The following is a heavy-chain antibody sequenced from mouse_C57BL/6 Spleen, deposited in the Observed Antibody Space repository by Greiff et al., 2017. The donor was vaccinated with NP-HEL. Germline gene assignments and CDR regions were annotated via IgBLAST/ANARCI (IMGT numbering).Heavy chain of an antibody. V-gene: IGHV1-26*01. D-gene: IGHD2-4*01. J-gene: IGHJ3*01. CDR1: GYTFTDYY. CDR3: ARGGLYYDYEGFAY. Sequence: EVQLQQSGPELVKPGASVKISCKASGYTFTDYYMNWVKQSHGTSLEWIGDINPNNGGTSYNQKFKGKATLTVDNSSSTAYMERRSLTSEDSAVYYCARGGLYYDYEGFAYWGQGTLVTVSA. CDR2: INPNNGGT.